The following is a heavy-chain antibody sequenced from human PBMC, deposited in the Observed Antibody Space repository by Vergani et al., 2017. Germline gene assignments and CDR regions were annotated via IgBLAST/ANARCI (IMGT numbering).Heavy chain of an antibody. V-gene: IGHV3-7*01. CDR3: ARDVRDSITMVREDY. CDR1: GFTFSSYW. J-gene: IGHJ4*02. Sequence: EVQLVESGGGLVQPGGSLRLSCAASGFTFSSYWMSWVRQAPGKGLEWVANIKQDGSEKYYVDSVKGRFTISRDNAKNSLYLQMNSLRAEDTAVYYCARDVRDSITMVREDYWGQGTLVTVSS. D-gene: IGHD3-10*01. CDR2: IKQDGSEK.